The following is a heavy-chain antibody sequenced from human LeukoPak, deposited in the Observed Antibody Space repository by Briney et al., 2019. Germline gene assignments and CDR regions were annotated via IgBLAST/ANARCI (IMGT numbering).Heavy chain of an antibody. CDR3: ARDKDLGAVAGTFDY. D-gene: IGHD6-19*01. CDR1: GYTFPSSG. J-gene: IGHJ4*02. CDR2: ISGYNGHA. V-gene: IGHV1-18*01. Sequence: ASVKVSCKASGYTFPSSGITWVRQAPGQGLEWMGWISGYNGHAKYAQKFQGRVTVTTDTSTSTAYMELTSLTSDDTAVYYCARDKDLGAVAGTFDYWGQGTLVTVSS.